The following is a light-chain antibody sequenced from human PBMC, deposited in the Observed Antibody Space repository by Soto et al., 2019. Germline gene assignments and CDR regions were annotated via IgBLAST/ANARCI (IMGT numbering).Light chain of an antibody. V-gene: IGLV2-14*01. Sequence: QSALTQPASVSGSPGQSITISCTGTSSVVGGYDYVSWYQQHPGKAPKLMIYDVSNRPSGVSNRFSGSKSGTTASLTISGLQAEDEADYYCSSYTSSSPCVFGTGTKLTVL. CDR3: SSYTSSSPCV. J-gene: IGLJ1*01. CDR1: SSVVGGYDY. CDR2: DVS.